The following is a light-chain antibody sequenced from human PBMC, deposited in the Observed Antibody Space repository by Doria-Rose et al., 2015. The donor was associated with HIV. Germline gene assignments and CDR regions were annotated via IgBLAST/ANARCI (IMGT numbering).Light chain of an antibody. CDR1: QSFSSTY. J-gene: IGKJ1*01. CDR3: HQYGPSWT. Sequence: EIVLTQSPGTLSLSPGERATLSCRASQSFSSTYLDWYQQKPGQAPSLLIYDGSTRATGIPDRFSASGSGTDFTLTINRLEPEDFALYYCHQYGPSWTFGQGTKVEI. V-gene: IGKV3-20*01. CDR2: DGS.